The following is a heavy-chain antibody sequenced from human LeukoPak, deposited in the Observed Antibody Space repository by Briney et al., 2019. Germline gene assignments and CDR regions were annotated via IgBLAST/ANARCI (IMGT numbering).Heavy chain of an antibody. J-gene: IGHJ4*02. CDR1: GGSISSYY. CDR3: ASYCSGGSCYYFDY. D-gene: IGHD2-15*01. V-gene: IGHV4-59*01. CDR2: IYYSGST. Sequence: SETLSLTCTVSGGSISSYYWSWIRQPPGKGLEWIGYIYYSGSTNYNPSLKSRVTISVDTSKNQFSLKLSSVTAADTAVYYCASYCSGGSCYYFDYWDQGTLVTVSS.